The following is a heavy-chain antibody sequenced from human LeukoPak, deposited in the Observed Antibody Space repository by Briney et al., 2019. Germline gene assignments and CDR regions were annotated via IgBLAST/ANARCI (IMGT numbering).Heavy chain of an antibody. Sequence: GASVKVSCKASGYTFTSYYMHWVRQAPGQGLEWMGWISAYNGNTNYAQKLQGRVTMTTDTSTSTAYMELRSLRSDDTAVYYCARVSVWEVVTAHDYWGQGTLVTVSS. CDR2: ISAYNGNT. V-gene: IGHV1-18*04. CDR1: GYTFTSYY. D-gene: IGHD2-21*02. J-gene: IGHJ4*02. CDR3: ARVSVWEVVTAHDY.